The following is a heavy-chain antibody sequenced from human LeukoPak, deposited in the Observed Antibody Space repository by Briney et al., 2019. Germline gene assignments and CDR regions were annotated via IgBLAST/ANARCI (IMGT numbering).Heavy chain of an antibody. Sequence: SETLSLTCAVYGGSFSGYYWSWIRQPPGKGLEWIGEINHSGSTNSNPSLKSRVTISVDTSKNQFSLKLSSVTAADTAVYYCATTERIWFDPWGQGTLVTVSS. CDR3: ATTERIWFDP. CDR2: INHSGST. CDR1: GGSFSGYY. J-gene: IGHJ5*02. V-gene: IGHV4-34*01. D-gene: IGHD1-14*01.